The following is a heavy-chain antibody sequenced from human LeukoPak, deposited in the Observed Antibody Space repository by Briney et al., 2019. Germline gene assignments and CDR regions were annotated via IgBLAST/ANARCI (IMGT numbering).Heavy chain of an antibody. V-gene: IGHV4-30-4*01. CDR1: GGSISSGDYY. Sequence: SGTLSLTCTVSGGSISSGDYYWSWIRQPPGKGLEWIGYIYYSGSTYYNPSLKSRVTISVDTSKNQFSLKLSSVTAADTAVYYCARVQFTMIVNWYFDLWGRGTLVTVSS. CDR2: IYYSGST. J-gene: IGHJ2*01. CDR3: ARVQFTMIVNWYFDL. D-gene: IGHD3-22*01.